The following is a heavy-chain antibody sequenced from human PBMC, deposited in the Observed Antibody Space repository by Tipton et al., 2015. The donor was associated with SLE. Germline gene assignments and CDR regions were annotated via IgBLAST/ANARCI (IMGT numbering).Heavy chain of an antibody. CDR2: IRNSGRT. CDR3: ARRNRVAGYYYYYGMDV. Sequence: GLVKPSETLSLTCSVSGGSISSYYWSWIRQPPGKGLEWIGYIRNSGRTNYNPSLKSRVTMSVETSKNQFSLKLSSVTAADTAVYYCARRNRVAGYYYYYGMDVWGQGTTVTVSS. CDR1: GGSISSYY. D-gene: IGHD6-19*01. J-gene: IGHJ6*02. V-gene: IGHV4-4*09.